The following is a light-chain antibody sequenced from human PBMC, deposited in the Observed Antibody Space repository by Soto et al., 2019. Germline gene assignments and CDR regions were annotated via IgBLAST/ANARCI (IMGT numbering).Light chain of an antibody. CDR3: QQYKNWWT. CDR1: QSVSSSY. CDR2: AAS. V-gene: IGKV3-20*01. J-gene: IGKJ1*01. Sequence: EIVLTQSPGTLSLSPGERATLSCRASQSVSSSYLAWYQQKPGQAPRLLIYAASTRATGIPARFIGNGSGTEFTLTISSLQSEDFAVYYCQQYKNWWTFGQGTKVDI.